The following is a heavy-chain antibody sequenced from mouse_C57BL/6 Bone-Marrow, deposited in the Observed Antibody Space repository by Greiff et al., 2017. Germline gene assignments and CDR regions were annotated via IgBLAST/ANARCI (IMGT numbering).Heavy chain of an antibody. V-gene: IGHV1-61*01. D-gene: IGHD1-1*01. CDR3: ARHHYGSSMDY. J-gene: IGHJ4*01. CDR1: GYTFTSYW. CDR2: IYPSDSET. Sequence: QVQLQQPGAELVRPGSSVKLSCKASGYTFTSYWMDWVKPRPGQGLEWIGNIYPSDSETHYNQKFKDKATLTVDKSSSTAYMQLSSLTSEDSAVYYCARHHYGSSMDYWGQGTSVTVSS.